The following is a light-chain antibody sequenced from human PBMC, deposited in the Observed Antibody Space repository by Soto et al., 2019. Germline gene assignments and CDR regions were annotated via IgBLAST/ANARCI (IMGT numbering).Light chain of an antibody. Sequence: DIQMTQSPSTLSASVGDRVTITCRASQSISSWLAWYQQKPGKAPKLLIYKASSLESGVPSRFSGSGSGTEFTLTISSLQPDDVATYYCQQYNIYWTFGQGTKVEIK. J-gene: IGKJ1*01. CDR2: KAS. CDR3: QQYNIYWT. V-gene: IGKV1-5*03. CDR1: QSISSW.